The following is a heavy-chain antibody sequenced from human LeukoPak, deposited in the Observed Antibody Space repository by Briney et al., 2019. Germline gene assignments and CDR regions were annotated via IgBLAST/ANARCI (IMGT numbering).Heavy chain of an antibody. Sequence: GRSLRLSCAASGFTFGSYAMHWVRQAPGKGLEWVAVISYDGSNKYYADSVKGRFTISRDNSKNTLYLQMNSLRAEDTAVYYCARVSLSGDFDYWGQGTLVTVSS. J-gene: IGHJ4*02. CDR2: ISYDGSNK. CDR1: GFTFGSYA. V-gene: IGHV3-30*04. CDR3: ARVSLSGDFDY. D-gene: IGHD2-15*01.